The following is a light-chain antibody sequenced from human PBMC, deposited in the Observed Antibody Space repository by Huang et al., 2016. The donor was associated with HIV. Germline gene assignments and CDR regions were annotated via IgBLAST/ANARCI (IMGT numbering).Light chain of an antibody. CDR3: QQYHIWPPT. CDR2: GAS. V-gene: IGKV3-15*01. J-gene: IGKJ1*01. CDR1: QSVSNN. Sequence: ETVMTQSPATLSVSAGERATLSCRASQSVSNNLAWYQQKPGQALRLLIYGASTRATGSPARFSGSGSETEFSLTISSLQSEDFAIYYCQQYHIWPPTFGQGTTVDIK.